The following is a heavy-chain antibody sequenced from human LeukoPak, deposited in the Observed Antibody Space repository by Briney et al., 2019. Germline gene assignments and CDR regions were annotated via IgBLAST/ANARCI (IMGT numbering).Heavy chain of an antibody. J-gene: IGHJ4*02. CDR3: ARHVPYGGYDIFDY. V-gene: IGHV4-59*08. Sequence: PSETLSLTCTVSGGSISTYYWSWIRQPPGKGLEWIGYIYYSGSTNNNPSLKSRVTISVDTSKNQFSLKLSSVTAADTAVYYCARHVPYGGYDIFDYWGQGTLVTVSS. CDR2: IYYSGST. CDR1: GGSISTYY. D-gene: IGHD5-12*01.